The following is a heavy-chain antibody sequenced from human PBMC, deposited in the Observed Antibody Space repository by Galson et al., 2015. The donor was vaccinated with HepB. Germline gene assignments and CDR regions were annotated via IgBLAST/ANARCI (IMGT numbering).Heavy chain of an antibody. CDR2: TRNKANSYTT. J-gene: IGHJ4*02. CDR1: GFTFSDHY. V-gene: IGHV3-72*01. D-gene: IGHD6-13*01. CDR3: ARVAAAGYYFDY. Sequence: SLRLSCAASGFTFSDHYMDWVRQAPGKGLEWVGRTRNKANSYTTEYAASVEGRFTIPRDVSKNSLYLQMNSLKTEDTAVYYCARVAAAGYYFDYWGQGTLVTVSS.